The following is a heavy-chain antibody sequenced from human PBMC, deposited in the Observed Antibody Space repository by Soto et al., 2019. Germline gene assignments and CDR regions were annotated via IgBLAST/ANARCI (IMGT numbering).Heavy chain of an antibody. Sequence: GGSLRLSCAASGFTFSSYAMSWVRQAPGKGLEWVSAISGSGGSTYYADSVKGRFTISRDNSKNTLYLQMNSLRAEDTAVYYCASQLVPAFGAFDIWGQGTMVTVSS. CDR2: ISGSGGST. CDR3: ASQLVPAFGAFDI. D-gene: IGHD6-13*01. CDR1: GFTFSSYA. J-gene: IGHJ3*02. V-gene: IGHV3-23*01.